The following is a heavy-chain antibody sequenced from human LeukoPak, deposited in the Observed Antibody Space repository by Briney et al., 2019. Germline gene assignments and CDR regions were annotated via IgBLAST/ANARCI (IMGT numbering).Heavy chain of an antibody. CDR3: AKDSPGFGELSHY. Sequence: PGGSLRLSCAASGFTFTSYSMNWVRQAPGKGLEWVSAISGSGGSTYYADSVKGRFTISRDNSKNTLYLQMNSLRAEDTAVYYCAKDSPGFGELSHYWGQGTLVTVSS. CDR2: ISGSGGST. D-gene: IGHD3-10*01. J-gene: IGHJ4*02. CDR1: GFTFTSYS. V-gene: IGHV3-23*01.